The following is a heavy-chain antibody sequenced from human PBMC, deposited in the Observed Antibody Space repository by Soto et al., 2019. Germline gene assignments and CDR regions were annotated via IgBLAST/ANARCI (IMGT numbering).Heavy chain of an antibody. CDR2: VYPGDSDT. CDR1: GYSFTSYW. V-gene: IGHV5-51*01. D-gene: IGHD3-3*01. CDR3: ARLNRPEAGFVNYMDV. J-gene: IGHJ6*03. Sequence: PGESLKISCKGSGYSFTSYWIAWVRQMPGKGLEWMGIVYPGDSDTRYSPSFQGQVTISADKSITTAYLQWSSLKALDTAVYYCARLNRPEAGFVNYMDVWGKGTTVTVSS.